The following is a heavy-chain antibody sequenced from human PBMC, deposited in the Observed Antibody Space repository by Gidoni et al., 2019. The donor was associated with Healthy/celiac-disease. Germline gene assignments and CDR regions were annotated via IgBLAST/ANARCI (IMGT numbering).Heavy chain of an antibody. V-gene: IGHV3-23*01. CDR3: AKANSGSYLYYYYGMDV. Sequence: EVQLLESGGGLVQPGGSLRLSCAASGFTFSSYAMSWVRQAPGKGLEWVSAISGSGGSTYYADSVKGRFTISRDNSKNTLYLQMNSLRAEDTAVYYCAKANSGSYLYYYYGMDVWGQGTTVTVSS. CDR1: GFTFSSYA. D-gene: IGHD1-26*01. J-gene: IGHJ6*02. CDR2: ISGSGGST.